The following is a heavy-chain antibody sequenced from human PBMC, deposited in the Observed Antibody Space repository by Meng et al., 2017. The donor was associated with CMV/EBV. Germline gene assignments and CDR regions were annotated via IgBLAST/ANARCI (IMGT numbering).Heavy chain of an antibody. D-gene: IGHD1-26*01. Sequence: ASVMVSCKACGYTFTSYGISWVRQAPAQGLEWMGWISAYNGDRNFAQKSQDRVTMTTDTSTSTAYMELRSLVPDDTAVDYCSTDSGMVEKWFDPWGQGTLVTVSS. CDR1: GYTFTSYG. CDR3: STDSGMVEKWFDP. V-gene: IGHV1-18*01. J-gene: IGHJ5*02. CDR2: ISAYNGDR.